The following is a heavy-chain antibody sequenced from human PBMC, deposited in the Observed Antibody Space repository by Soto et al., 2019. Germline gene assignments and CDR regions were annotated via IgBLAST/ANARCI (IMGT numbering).Heavy chain of an antibody. Sequence: QVHLVQSGVEVKTPGASVKVSCQASGYTFFTYDISWVRQAPGQGLEWMGWISTYSGDTKYAQKFTGRVTMTTDTSTTTAYLDLRSLSSDATAVYYCARHHGPTTSENWFDPWGQGTLVTVSS. V-gene: IGHV1-18*01. CDR2: ISTYSGDT. J-gene: IGHJ5*02. D-gene: IGHD5-12*01. CDR1: GYTFFTYD. CDR3: ARHHGPTTSENWFDP.